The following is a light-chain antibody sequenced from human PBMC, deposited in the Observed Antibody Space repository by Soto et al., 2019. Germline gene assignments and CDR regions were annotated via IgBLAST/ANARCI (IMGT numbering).Light chain of an antibody. CDR3: TSYTGSNTLEV. Sequence: QPVLTQPASVSGSPGQSITISCTGTSSDIGAYNYVSWYRQHPGKAPQLLIYDVNNRPSGVSHRFSGSKSGNTASLTISGLQSEDEADYFCTSYTGSNTLEVFGPGTKLTVL. CDR1: SSDIGAYNY. J-gene: IGLJ1*01. V-gene: IGLV2-14*03. CDR2: DVN.